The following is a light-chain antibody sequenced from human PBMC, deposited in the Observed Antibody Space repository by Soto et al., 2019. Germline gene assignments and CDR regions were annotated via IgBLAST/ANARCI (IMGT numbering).Light chain of an antibody. Sequence: QSVLTQPASVSGSPGQSITISCTGTSSDVGGYNYVSWYQQHPGKAPKLMIYEVSNRPSGVSNRFSGSKSGSTASLTISGLQAEDEADYYCSSCTSIITLYVFGSGT. CDR2: EVS. CDR3: SSCTSIITLYV. V-gene: IGLV2-14*01. CDR1: SSDVGGYNY. J-gene: IGLJ1*01.